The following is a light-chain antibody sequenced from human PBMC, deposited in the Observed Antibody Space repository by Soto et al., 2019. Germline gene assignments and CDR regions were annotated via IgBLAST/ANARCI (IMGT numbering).Light chain of an antibody. CDR1: QSISSH. V-gene: IGKV1-39*01. Sequence: DIQTTQSPSPLSASVGDRLSITFRASQSISSHLNWYHQKLGKAPKLLIYAASSLQSGVPSRFSGSGSGTDFTLTISSLQPEDFATYYCQQSYSTPQETFGPGTKVDIK. J-gene: IGKJ3*01. CDR3: QQSYSTPQET. CDR2: AAS.